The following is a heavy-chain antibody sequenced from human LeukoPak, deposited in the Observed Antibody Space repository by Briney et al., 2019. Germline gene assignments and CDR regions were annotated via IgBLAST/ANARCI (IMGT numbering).Heavy chain of an antibody. V-gene: IGHV3-53*01. D-gene: IGHD1-1*01. CDR2: LYTGGTT. CDR1: GFSVSSNY. Sequence: GSLRLPLVASGFSVSSNYMSWVRQAPGKGLEWVSLLYTGGTTYYANSVEGRFTISRDDSKNTIYLQMNSLRAEDTAVYYCARGGAHYWNPRYWGQGTLVTVSS. CDR3: ARGGAHYWNPRY. J-gene: IGHJ4*02.